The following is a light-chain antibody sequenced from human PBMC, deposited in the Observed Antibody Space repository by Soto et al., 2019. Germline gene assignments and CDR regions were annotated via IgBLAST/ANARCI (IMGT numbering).Light chain of an antibody. V-gene: IGKV1-9*01. CDR2: EES. J-gene: IGKJ4*01. CDR3: QQVKTYPRT. CDR1: QAVPNN. Sequence: DIPLAQSPSFLSASVGDRVTITCRPSQAVPNNMAWYQQKPGKPPKLLIYEESTLHSGVPSRVSGRKFGTQVTLTIDSLQPEDGATYDCQQVKTYPRTFGGGTKVDIK.